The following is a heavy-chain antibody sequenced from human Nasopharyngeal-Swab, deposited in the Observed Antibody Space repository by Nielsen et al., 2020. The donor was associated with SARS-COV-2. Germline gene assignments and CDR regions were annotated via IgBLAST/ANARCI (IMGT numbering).Heavy chain of an antibody. J-gene: IGHJ4*02. V-gene: IGHV4-59*01. Sequence: GSLRLSCTVSGGSISGYYWSWIRQPPGKGLEWIGYIYYSGSTNYNPSLKSRVTISVDTSKNQFSLKLSSVTAADTAVYYCARRAGSGWYGYWGQGTLVTVSS. CDR2: IYYSGST. D-gene: IGHD6-19*01. CDR3: ARRAGSGWYGY. CDR1: GGSISGYY.